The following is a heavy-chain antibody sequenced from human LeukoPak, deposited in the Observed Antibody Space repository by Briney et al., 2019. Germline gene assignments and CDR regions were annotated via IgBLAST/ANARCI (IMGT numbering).Heavy chain of an antibody. CDR2: ISGSGGST. V-gene: IGHV3-23*01. D-gene: IGHD3-22*01. CDR3: ARGRFHSFDSSGYYPEWDY. Sequence: QPGGSLRLSCAASGFTFSSYTMSWVRQAPGKGLEWVSAISGSGGSTYYADSVKGRFTISRDNSKNTLYLQMNSLRVGDTAVYYCARGRFHSFDSSGYYPEWDYWGQGTLVTVSS. J-gene: IGHJ4*02. CDR1: GFTFSSYT.